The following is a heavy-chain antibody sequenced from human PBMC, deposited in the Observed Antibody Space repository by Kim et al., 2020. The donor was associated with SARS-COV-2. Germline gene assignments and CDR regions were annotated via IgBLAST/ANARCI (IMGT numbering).Heavy chain of an antibody. CDR3: ARSRPRLGRSTCFDY. Sequence: GGSLRLSCAASGFTFSGYEMNWVRQAPGKGLEWVSYISSSAGTIYYADSVKGRFTISRDNAKNSLYLQMNSLRAEDKAVYYCARSRPRLGRSTCFDYWGQGTLVTVSS. CDR2: ISSSAGTI. D-gene: IGHD6-13*01. J-gene: IGHJ4*02. V-gene: IGHV3-48*03. CDR1: GFTFSGYE.